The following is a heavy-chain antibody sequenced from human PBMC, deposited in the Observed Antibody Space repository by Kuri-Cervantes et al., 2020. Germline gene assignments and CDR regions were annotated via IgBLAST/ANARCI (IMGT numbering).Heavy chain of an antibody. J-gene: IGHJ4*02. CDR3: ARGGRYSSGWYAHLGY. CDR2: INPSGGST. Sequence: ASVKVSCKASGYTFTSYYMHWVRQAPGQGLEWMGIINPSGGSTSYAQKFQGRVTMTRNTSISTAYMELSSLRSEDTAVYYCARGGRYSSGWYAHLGYWGQGTLVTVSS. V-gene: IGHV1-46*01. CDR1: GYTFTSYY. D-gene: IGHD6-19*01.